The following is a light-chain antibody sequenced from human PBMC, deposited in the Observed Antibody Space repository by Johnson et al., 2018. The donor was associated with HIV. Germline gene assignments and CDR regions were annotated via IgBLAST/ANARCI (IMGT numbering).Light chain of an antibody. CDR2: ENN. Sequence: QSVLTQPPSVSAAPGQKVTISCSGSSSNIGNNYVSWYQQLPGTAPKLLIYENNKRPSGIPDRFSGSKSGTSATLGITGLQTGDEAVYYCVGWDSSLSGYVLGTATTVTLL. CDR3: VGWDSSLSGYV. J-gene: IGLJ1*01. V-gene: IGLV1-51*02. CDR1: SSNIGNNY.